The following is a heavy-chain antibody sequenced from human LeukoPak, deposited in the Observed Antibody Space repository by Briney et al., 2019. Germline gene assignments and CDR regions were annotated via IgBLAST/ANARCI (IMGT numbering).Heavy chain of an antibody. J-gene: IGHJ5*02. CDR3: ARRSSRPVVAATGALGGWFDP. V-gene: IGHV4-34*01. Sequence: PSETLSLTCAVYSGSFSGYYWSWIRQPPGKGLEWIGEINHSGSTNYNPSLKSRVTISVDTSKNQFSLKLSSVTAADMAVYYCARRSSRPVVAATGALGGWFDPWGQGTMVTVSS. D-gene: IGHD2-15*01. CDR2: INHSGST. CDR1: SGSFSGYY.